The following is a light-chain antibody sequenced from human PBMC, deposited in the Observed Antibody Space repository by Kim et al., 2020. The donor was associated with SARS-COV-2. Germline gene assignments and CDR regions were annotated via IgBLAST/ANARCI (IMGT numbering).Light chain of an antibody. CDR3: QHFGNPPLYT. J-gene: IGKJ2*01. CDR1: QSIGTD. V-gene: IGKV3-20*01. CDR2: GAS. Sequence: PGERATLSCRASQSIGTDLVWYQQKSVQAPRLLIYGASNRFTGIPDRFSGSGSGTDFTLSISRLEPEDFAVYFCQHFGNPPLYTFGQGTKLEI.